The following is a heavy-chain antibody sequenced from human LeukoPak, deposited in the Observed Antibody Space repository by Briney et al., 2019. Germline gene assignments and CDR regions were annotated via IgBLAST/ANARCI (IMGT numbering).Heavy chain of an antibody. D-gene: IGHD3-9*01. CDR2: ISSSGSTI. CDR3: AGARPILTGLPYGMDV. CDR1: GFTFSSYE. J-gene: IGHJ6*02. Sequence: GGSLRLSCAASGFTFSSYEMNWVRQAPGKGLEWVSYISSSGSTIYYADSVKGRFTISRDNAKNSLYLQMNSLRAEDTAVYYCAGARPILTGLPYGMDVWGQGTTVTVSS. V-gene: IGHV3-48*03.